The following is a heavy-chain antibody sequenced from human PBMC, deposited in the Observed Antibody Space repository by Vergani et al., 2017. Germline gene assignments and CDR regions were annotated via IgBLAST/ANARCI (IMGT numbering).Heavy chain of an antibody. Sequence: QVQLQQWGAGLLKPSETLSLTCAVYGGSFSGYYWSWIRQPPGKGLEWIGEINHSGSTNYNPSLKSRVTISVDTSKNQFSLKLSSVTAADTAVYYWARGEVRGIAASRYYYYYYMDVWGKGTTVTVSS. CDR3: ARGEVRGIAASRYYYYYYMDV. J-gene: IGHJ6*03. CDR2: INHSGST. V-gene: IGHV4-34*01. CDR1: GGSFSGYY. D-gene: IGHD6-25*01.